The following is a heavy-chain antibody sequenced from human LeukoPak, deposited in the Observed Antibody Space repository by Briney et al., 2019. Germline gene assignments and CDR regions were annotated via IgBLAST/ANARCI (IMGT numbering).Heavy chain of an antibody. CDR2: IYHNGGT. J-gene: IGHJ4*02. CDR1: GGSLSSGSYS. D-gene: IGHD2-15*01. CDR3: ARVVFCSGGSCYYYFDY. Sequence: TSETLSLTCTVSGGSLSSGSYSWSWIRQPPGKGLEWIGYIYHNGGTNYSPSLKSRVTISADTSKNQFSLKLSSVTAADTAVYYCARVVFCSGGSCYYYFDYWGQGTLVTVFS. V-gene: IGHV4-61*01.